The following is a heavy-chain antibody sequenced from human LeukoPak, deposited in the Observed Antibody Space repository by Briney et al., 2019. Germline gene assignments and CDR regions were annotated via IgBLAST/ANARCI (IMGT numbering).Heavy chain of an antibody. D-gene: IGHD2-2*01. CDR2: IYHSGST. Sequence: SETLSLTCSVSGGSISRYYWSWIRQPPGKGLEWIGYIYHSGSTNSNPSLKTRLTISLDTSNKEVSLKLSSVTAADTAVYYCARQSVVPATQFFDYWGQGTLVTVSS. V-gene: IGHV4-59*08. J-gene: IGHJ4*02. CDR1: GGSISRYY. CDR3: ARQSVVPATQFFDY.